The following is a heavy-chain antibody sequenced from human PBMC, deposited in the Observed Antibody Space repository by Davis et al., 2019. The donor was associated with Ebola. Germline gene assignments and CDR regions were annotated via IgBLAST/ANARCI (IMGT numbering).Heavy chain of an antibody. J-gene: IGHJ5*02. CDR2: IYYSGST. V-gene: IGHV4-59*08. Sequence: PSETLSLTCTVSGGSISSYYWSWIRQPPGKGLEWIGYIYYSGSTNYNPSLKSRVTISVDTSKNQFSLKLSSVTAADTAVYYCARLYSSSWYVTIGDWFDPWGQGTPVTVSS. D-gene: IGHD6-13*01. CDR3: ARLYSSSWYVTIGDWFDP. CDR1: GGSISSYY.